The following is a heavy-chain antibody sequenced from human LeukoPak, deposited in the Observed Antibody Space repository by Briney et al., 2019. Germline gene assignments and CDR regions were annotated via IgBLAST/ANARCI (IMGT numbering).Heavy chain of an antibody. J-gene: IGHJ5*02. CDR1: GNSISTYY. Sequence: SETLSLTCTVSGNSISTYYWSWIRQPAGKGLEWIGSIYYSGSTYYNPSLKSRVTISVDTSKSQFSLKLSSVTAADTAVYYCARDVSGYAWFDPWGQGTLVTVSS. CDR2: IYYSGST. V-gene: IGHV4-4*07. D-gene: IGHD3-22*01. CDR3: ARDVSGYAWFDP.